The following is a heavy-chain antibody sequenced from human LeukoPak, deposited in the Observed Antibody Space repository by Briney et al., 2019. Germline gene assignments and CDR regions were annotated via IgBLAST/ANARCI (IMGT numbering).Heavy chain of an antibody. V-gene: IGHV4-59*01. J-gene: IGHJ4*02. Sequence: SETLSLTCTVSGDSISTNSWIWIRQPPGKGLQLTGSIYYSGTTNYNPSLKSRVTISIDTSKNKFSLKLSSVTTADTAIYYCARGAYDSSGSYYYFDYWGQGTLVTVSS. CDR1: GDSISTNS. D-gene: IGHD3-22*01. CDR3: ARGAYDSSGSYYYFDY. CDR2: IYYSGTT.